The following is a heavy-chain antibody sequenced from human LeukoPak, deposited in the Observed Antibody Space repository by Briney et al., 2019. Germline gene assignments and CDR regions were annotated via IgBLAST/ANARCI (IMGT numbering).Heavy chain of an antibody. CDR1: GFTVSSNY. D-gene: IGHD5-18*01. V-gene: IGHV3-66*01. J-gene: IGHJ4*02. CDR2: IYSGGST. Sequence: GGSLRLSCAASGFTVSSNYMSWVRQAPGKGLEWVSVIYSGGSTYYADSVKGRFTISRDNSKNTLYLQMNSLRAEDTAVYYCARTYLDTAMVNYWGQGTLVTVSS. CDR3: ARTYLDTAMVNY.